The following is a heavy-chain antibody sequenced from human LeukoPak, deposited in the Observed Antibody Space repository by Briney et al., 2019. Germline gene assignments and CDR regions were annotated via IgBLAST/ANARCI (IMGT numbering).Heavy chain of an antibody. CDR2: IYYSGST. V-gene: IGHV4-39*07. D-gene: IGHD6-19*01. CDR3: ARDPVSSGDPGDAFDI. J-gene: IGHJ3*02. Sequence: SETLSLTCTVSGGSISSSSYYWGWIRQPPGKGLEWIGSIYYSGSTYYNPSLKSRVTISVDTSKNQFSLKLSSVTAADTAVYYCARDPVSSGDPGDAFDIWGQGTMVTVSS. CDR1: GGSISSSSYY.